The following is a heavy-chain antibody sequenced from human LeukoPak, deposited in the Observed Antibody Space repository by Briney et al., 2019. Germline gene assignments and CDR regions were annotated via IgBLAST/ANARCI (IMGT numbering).Heavy chain of an antibody. CDR3: ARAISDYDASDI. Sequence: GGSLRLSCAASGFTFSSYSMNWGRQAPGKGLEWVSSISSSSNFIYYADSVKGRFTISRDNAKNSLYLQMNSLRAEDTAVYYCARAISDYDASDIWGQGTMVTVSS. CDR2: ISSSSNFI. J-gene: IGHJ3*02. D-gene: IGHD4-17*01. CDR1: GFTFSSYS. V-gene: IGHV3-21*01.